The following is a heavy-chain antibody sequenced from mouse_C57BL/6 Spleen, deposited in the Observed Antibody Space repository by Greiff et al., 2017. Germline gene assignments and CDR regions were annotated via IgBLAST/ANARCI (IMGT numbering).Heavy chain of an antibody. Sequence: QVQLKESGAELARPGASVKLSCKASGYTFTSYGISWVKQRTGQGLEWIGEIYPRSGNTYYNEKFKGKATLTADKSSSTAYMELRSLTSEDSAVYFCARSLITTVVAHFDYWGQGTTLTVSS. J-gene: IGHJ2*01. D-gene: IGHD1-1*01. CDR2: IYPRSGNT. CDR1: GYTFTSYG. V-gene: IGHV1-81*01. CDR3: ARSLITTVVAHFDY.